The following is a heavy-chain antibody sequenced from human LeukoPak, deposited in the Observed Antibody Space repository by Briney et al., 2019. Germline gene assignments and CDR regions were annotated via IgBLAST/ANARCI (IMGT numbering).Heavy chain of an antibody. CDR2: ISGSGGST. J-gene: IGHJ4*02. Sequence: GGSLRLSCAASGFTFSDYCMNWVRQAPGKGLEWVSAISGSGGSTYYADSVKGRFTISRDNSKNTLFLQMHSLRAEDTAIYYCAKDAPYCSSANCFFDDWGQGTLVTVSS. V-gene: IGHV3-23*01. CDR1: GFTFSDYC. CDR3: AKDAPYCSSANCFFDD. D-gene: IGHD2-2*01.